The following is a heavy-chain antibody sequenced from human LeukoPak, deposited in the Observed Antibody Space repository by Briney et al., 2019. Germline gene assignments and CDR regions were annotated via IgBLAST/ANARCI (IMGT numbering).Heavy chain of an antibody. V-gene: IGHV4-61*01. CDR3: ARDEPLSMAFDI. Sequence: PSETLSLTYTVSGGSVSSGSYYWSWIRQPPGKGLEWIGYIYYSGSTNYNPSLKSRVTISVDTSKNQFSLKLSSVTAADTAVYYCARDEPLSMAFDIWGQGTMVTVSS. D-gene: IGHD1-14*01. CDR2: IYYSGST. J-gene: IGHJ3*02. CDR1: GGSVSSGSYY.